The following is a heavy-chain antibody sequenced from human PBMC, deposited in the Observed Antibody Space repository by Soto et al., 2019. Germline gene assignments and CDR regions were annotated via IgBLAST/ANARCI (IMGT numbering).Heavy chain of an antibody. Sequence: GGSLRLSCAASGLTFSDYYMSWLRQAPGKGLEWVSYISSSGSTIYYADSVKGRFTISRDNAKNSLYLQMNSLRAEDTAVYYCARDRYSYGYWYFDLWGRGTLVTVSS. CDR1: GLTFSDYY. CDR3: ARDRYSYGYWYFDL. V-gene: IGHV3-11*01. D-gene: IGHD5-18*01. J-gene: IGHJ2*01. CDR2: ISSSGSTI.